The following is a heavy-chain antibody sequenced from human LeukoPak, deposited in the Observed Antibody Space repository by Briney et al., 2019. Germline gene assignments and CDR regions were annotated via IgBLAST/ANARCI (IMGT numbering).Heavy chain of an antibody. D-gene: IGHD4-17*01. Sequence: GGSLRLSCAASGFTFSSFWMHWVRQAPGKGLEWVAVISYDGSNKYYADSVKGRFTISRDNSKNTLYLQMNSLRAEDTAVYYCAKDLAYGDYGWGQGTLVTVSS. CDR1: GFTFSSFW. V-gene: IGHV3-30*18. J-gene: IGHJ4*02. CDR3: AKDLAYGDYG. CDR2: ISYDGSNK.